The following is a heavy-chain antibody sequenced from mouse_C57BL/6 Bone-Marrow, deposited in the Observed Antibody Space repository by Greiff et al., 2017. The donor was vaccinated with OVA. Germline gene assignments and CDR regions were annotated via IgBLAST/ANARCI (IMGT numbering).Heavy chain of an antibody. CDR2: IYPGDGDT. Sequence: QVQLKESGPELVKPGASVKISCKASGYAFSSSWMNWVKQRPGKGLEWIGRIYPGDGDTNYNGKFKGKATLTADKSSSTAYMQLSSLTSEDSAVYFCAMAGRLLRYFDYWGQGTTLTVSS. D-gene: IGHD1-1*01. CDR3: AMAGRLLRYFDY. CDR1: GYAFSSSW. J-gene: IGHJ2*01. V-gene: IGHV1-82*01.